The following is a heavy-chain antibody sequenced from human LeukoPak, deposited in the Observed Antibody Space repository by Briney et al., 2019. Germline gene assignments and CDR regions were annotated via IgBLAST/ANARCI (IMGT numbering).Heavy chain of an antibody. CDR3: TKGGHGDY. CDR2: LSGDGSDT. CDR1: GFTFSNFW. J-gene: IGHJ4*02. V-gene: IGHV3-23*01. Sequence: GGSLRRSCTASGFTFSNFWMGWVRQAPGKGLEWVSTLSGDGSDTYYADSVKGRFTISRDTSKNTLFLQMNSLRADDTAIYYCTKGGHGDYWGQGTMVTVSS. D-gene: IGHD2-21*02.